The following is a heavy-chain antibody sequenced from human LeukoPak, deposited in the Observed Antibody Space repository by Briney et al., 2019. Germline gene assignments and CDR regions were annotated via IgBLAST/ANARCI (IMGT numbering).Heavy chain of an antibody. Sequence: ASVKVSCKASGYTFTSYDINWVRQATGHGLEWMGWMNLNSGHTGFAQKFQGRVTLTWDTSISTAYMELSSLTSEDTAVYYCARNIVATTNYDYWGQGTLVTVSS. CDR2: MNLNSGHT. CDR3: ARNIVATTNYDY. V-gene: IGHV1-8*01. CDR1: GYTFTSYD. D-gene: IGHD5-12*01. J-gene: IGHJ4*02.